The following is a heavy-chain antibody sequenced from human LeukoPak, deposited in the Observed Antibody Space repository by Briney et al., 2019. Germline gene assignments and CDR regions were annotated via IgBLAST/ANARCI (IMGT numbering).Heavy chain of an antibody. Sequence: GSSVKVSCKASGGTFSSYAINWVRQAPGQGLEWMGGIIPIFGTANYAQKFQGRVTITADESTSTAYMELSSLRSEDTAVYYCARFAVHRRLAVAGQFGLDYWGQGTLVTVSS. CDR1: GGTFSSYA. J-gene: IGHJ4*02. CDR3: ARFAVHRRLAVAGQFGLDY. V-gene: IGHV1-69*01. D-gene: IGHD6-19*01. CDR2: IIPIFGTA.